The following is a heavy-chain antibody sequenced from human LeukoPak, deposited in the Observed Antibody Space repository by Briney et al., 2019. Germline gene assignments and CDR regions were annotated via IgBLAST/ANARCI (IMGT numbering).Heavy chain of an antibody. CDR1: GFTFSSYA. J-gene: IGHJ4*02. D-gene: IGHD4/OR15-4a*01. V-gene: IGHV3-53*01. CDR3: ARRAGAYSHPHDY. CDR2: IYSDNT. Sequence: GGSLRLSCAASGFTFSSYAMNWVRQAPGKGLEWVSFIYSDNTHYSDSVKGRFTISRDNSKNTLYLQMNSLRVEDTAVYFCARRAGAYSHPHDYWGQGTLVTVSS.